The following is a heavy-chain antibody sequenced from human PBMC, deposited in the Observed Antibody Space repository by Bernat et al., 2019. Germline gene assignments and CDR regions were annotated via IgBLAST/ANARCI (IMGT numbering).Heavy chain of an antibody. J-gene: IGHJ6*02. CDR3: ARDQAAVADSDDYYYGMDV. CDR1: GFTFSSYS. CDR2: ISSSSYI. D-gene: IGHD6-19*01. V-gene: IGHV3-21*01. Sequence: EVQLVESGGGLVKPGGSLRLSCAASGFTFSSYSMNWVRQAPGKGLEWVSSISSSSYIYYADSVKGRFTISRDNAKNSLYQRMNSLRAEDTAVYYCARDQAAVADSDDYYYGMDVWGQGTTVTVSS.